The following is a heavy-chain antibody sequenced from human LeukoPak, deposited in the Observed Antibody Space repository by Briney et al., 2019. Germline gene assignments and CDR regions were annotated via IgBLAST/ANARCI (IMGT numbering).Heavy chain of an antibody. V-gene: IGHV1-46*01. CDR2: INPSGGSP. CDR3: ARDHEAVAGTQIDY. D-gene: IGHD6-19*01. Sequence: ASVKVSCKASGYTFTTYYIHWVRQAPGQGLEWLGIINPSGGSPTYAQKFQGRVTMTRDTSTSTVYMELSSLRSDDTAVYYCARDHEAVAGTQIDYWGQGTLVTVSS. CDR1: GYTFTTYY. J-gene: IGHJ4*02.